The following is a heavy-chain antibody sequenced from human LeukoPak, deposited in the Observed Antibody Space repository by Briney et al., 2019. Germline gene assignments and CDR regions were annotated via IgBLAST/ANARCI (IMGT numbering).Heavy chain of an antibody. V-gene: IGHV1-24*01. D-gene: IGHD2-2*02. Sequence: ASVEVSCKVSGYTLTELSMHWVRQAPGKGLEWMGGFDPEDGETIYAQKFQGRVTMTEDTSTDTAYMELSSLRSEDTAVYYCATVSVNCSSTSCYTALFDYWGQGTLVTVSS. CDR1: GYTLTELS. CDR2: FDPEDGET. CDR3: ATVSVNCSSTSCYTALFDY. J-gene: IGHJ4*02.